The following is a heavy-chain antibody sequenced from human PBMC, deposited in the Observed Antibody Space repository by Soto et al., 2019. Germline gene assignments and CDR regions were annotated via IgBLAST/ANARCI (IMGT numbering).Heavy chain of an antibody. CDR3: AKSAASSDGMVV. CDR1: GFTFSSYG. Sequence: PGGSLRLSCAASGFTFSSYGMHWVRQAPGKGLEWVAVISYDGSNKYYADSVKGRFTISRDNSKNTLYLQMNSLRAEDTAVYYCAKSAASSDGMVVWGQGTTVTVSS. CDR2: ISYDGSNK. J-gene: IGHJ6*02. V-gene: IGHV3-30*18. D-gene: IGHD6-13*01.